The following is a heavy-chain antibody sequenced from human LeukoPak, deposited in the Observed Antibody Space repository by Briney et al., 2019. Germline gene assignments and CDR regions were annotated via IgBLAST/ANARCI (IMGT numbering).Heavy chain of an antibody. J-gene: IGHJ5*02. CDR2: IYHSGST. CDR1: GGSISSGGYS. Sequence: SQTLSLTCAVSGGSISSGGYSWSWIRQPPGKGLEWIGYIYHSGSTYYNPSLKSRVTISVDRSKNQFSLKLGSVTAADTAVYYCARKRHYCGGDCYSTWFDPWGQGTLVTVSS. CDR3: ARKRHYCGGDCYSTWFDP. D-gene: IGHD2-21*02. V-gene: IGHV4-30-2*01.